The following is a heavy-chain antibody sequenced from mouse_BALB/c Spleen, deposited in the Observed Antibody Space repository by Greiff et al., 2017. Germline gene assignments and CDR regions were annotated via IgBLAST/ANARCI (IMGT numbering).Heavy chain of an antibody. D-gene: IGHD2-4*01. J-gene: IGHJ2*01. CDR2: IYWDDDK. CDR3: ARRGDYALLDY. Sequence: QVTLKVSGPGILQPSQTLSLTCSFSGLSLSTSGMGVSWIRQPSGKGLEWLAHIYWDDDKRYNPSLKSRLTISKDTSSNQVFLKITSVDTADTATYYCARRGDYALLDYWGQGTTLTVSS. V-gene: IGHV8-12*01. CDR1: GLSLSTSGMG.